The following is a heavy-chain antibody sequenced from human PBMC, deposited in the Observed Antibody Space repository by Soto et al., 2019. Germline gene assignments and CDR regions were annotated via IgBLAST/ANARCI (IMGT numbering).Heavy chain of an antibody. Sequence: QITLKESGPSLVKPTQTLTLTCTFSGFSLTTTGVGVVWIRQPPGKALEWRALIYWDDDKHYSPSLRSRLTVTKDTTKNQVVLTLTNVDPADTGTYSCAHVGGLEQWLYRLDHWGQGTLVTVSS. J-gene: IGHJ4*02. D-gene: IGHD6-19*01. CDR1: GFSLTTTGVG. V-gene: IGHV2-5*02. CDR2: IYWDDDK. CDR3: AHVGGLEQWLYRLDH.